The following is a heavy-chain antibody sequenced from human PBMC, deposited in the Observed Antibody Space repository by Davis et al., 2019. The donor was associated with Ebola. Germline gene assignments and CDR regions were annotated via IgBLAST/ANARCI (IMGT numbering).Heavy chain of an antibody. CDR1: DTFTNYA. D-gene: IGHD4-17*01. CDR3: AKRGYGDYVSY. J-gene: IGHJ4*02. CDR2: ISGSGGST. Sequence: ESLKISCAASDTFTNYAMTWVRQAPGKGLEWVSAISGSGGSTYYADSVKGRFTISRDNSKNTLYLQMNSLRAEDTAVYYCAKRGYGDYVSYWGQGTLVTVSS. V-gene: IGHV3-23*01.